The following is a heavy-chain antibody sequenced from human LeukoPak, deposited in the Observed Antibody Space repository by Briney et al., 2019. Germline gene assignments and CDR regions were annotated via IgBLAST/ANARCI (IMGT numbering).Heavy chain of an antibody. V-gene: IGHV3-53*01. D-gene: IGHD3-10*01. CDR3: ARALGTAMVRGTYYYGMDV. CDR1: GFRVSSNY. CDR2: IYSGGST. J-gene: IGHJ6*02. Sequence: PGGSLRLSCAASGFRVSSNYMSWVRQAPGKGREWVSVIYSGGSTYYADSVKGRFTISRGNPENTLYLQMNSLRAEDTAVYYCARALGTAMVRGTYYYGMDVWGQGTTVTVSS.